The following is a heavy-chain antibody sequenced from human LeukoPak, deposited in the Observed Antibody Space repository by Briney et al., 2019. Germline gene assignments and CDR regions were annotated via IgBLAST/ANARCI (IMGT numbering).Heavy chain of an antibody. J-gene: IGHJ4*02. CDR3: TREGQMAY. D-gene: IGHD5-24*01. CDR1: GFTFSSYW. V-gene: IGHV3-7*01. Sequence: SGGSLRLSCGASGFTFSSYWMNWVRQAPGKGLEWVANIQMDGSEKNYLDSVKGRFTISRDNAKNSLHLQMNSLRVEDTAVYYCTREGQMAYWGQGTLVTVSS. CDR2: IQMDGSEK.